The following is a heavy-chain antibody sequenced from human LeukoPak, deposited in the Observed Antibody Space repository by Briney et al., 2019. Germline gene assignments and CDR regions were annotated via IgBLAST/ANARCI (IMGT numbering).Heavy chain of an antibody. Sequence: GGSLRLSRAASGLTFSSYSMNWVRQAPGKGLEWVSAISGSGGSTYYADSVKGRFTISRDNSKNTLYLQMNSPRAEDTAVYYCAKGADSGGYYGMDVWGQGTTVTVSS. J-gene: IGHJ6*02. CDR3: AKGADSGGYYGMDV. D-gene: IGHD4-17*01. CDR2: ISGSGGST. V-gene: IGHV3-23*01. CDR1: GLTFSSYS.